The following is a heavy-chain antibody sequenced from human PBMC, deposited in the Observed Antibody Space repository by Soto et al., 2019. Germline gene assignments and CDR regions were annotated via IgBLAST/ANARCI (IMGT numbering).Heavy chain of an antibody. V-gene: IGHV5-10-1*01. Sequence: PGESLKISCKGSGYNFDSYWINWLRQMPRKGLEWMGRIDPTDSKTKYSPSLEGHFTISVDKSTSTTYLQWSGLKASDTAIYYCARRIAADGYYYYAFDVWGQGTAVTVSS. CDR2: IDPTDSKT. D-gene: IGHD6-25*01. CDR1: GYNFDSYW. CDR3: ARRIAADGYYYYAFDV. J-gene: IGHJ6*02.